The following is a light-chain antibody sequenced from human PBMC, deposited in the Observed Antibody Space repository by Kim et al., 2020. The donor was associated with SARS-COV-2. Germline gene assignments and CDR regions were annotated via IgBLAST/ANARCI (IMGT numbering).Light chain of an antibody. Sequence: GQRVTISCSGSTSNIGSNYVYWYQQVPGTAPKLLIYDSNQRPSGVPDRFSGSKSGTSASLAISGLRSEDEAGYYCAAWDDSLIGPVFGGGTQLTVL. CDR2: DSN. J-gene: IGLJ2*01. V-gene: IGLV1-47*01. CDR1: TSNIGSNY. CDR3: AAWDDSLIGPV.